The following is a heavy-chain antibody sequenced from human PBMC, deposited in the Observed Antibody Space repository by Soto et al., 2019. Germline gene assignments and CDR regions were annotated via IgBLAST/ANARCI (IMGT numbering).Heavy chain of an antibody. J-gene: IGHJ3*02. CDR3: AKERDSSNYYSFAFDI. V-gene: IGHV3-23*01. CDR2: IGGSGGST. D-gene: IGHD3-22*01. CDR1: GFTVSTNA. Sequence: PGGSLRLSCAASGFTVSTNAMSWVRQAPGKGLEWVSGIGGSGGSTHSADSVKGRFTISRDNSKNTLSLQMNSLRAEDKAVYYCAKERDSSNYYSFAFDIWGQGTMVTVSS.